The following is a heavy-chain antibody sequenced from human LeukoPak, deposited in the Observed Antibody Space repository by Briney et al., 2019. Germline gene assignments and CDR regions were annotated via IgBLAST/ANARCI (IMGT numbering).Heavy chain of an antibody. Sequence: GGSLRLSCAASGFTVSSNYMSWVRQAPGKGLEWVSVIYSGGSTYYADSVKGRFTISRDNSKNTLYLQMNSLRAEDTAVYYCASQGDAVVPAAMRVGGEKYGMDVWGQGTTVTVSS. CDR3: ASQGDAVVPAAMRVGGEKYGMDV. V-gene: IGHV3-53*01. CDR2: IYSGGST. J-gene: IGHJ6*02. CDR1: GFTVSSNY. D-gene: IGHD2-2*01.